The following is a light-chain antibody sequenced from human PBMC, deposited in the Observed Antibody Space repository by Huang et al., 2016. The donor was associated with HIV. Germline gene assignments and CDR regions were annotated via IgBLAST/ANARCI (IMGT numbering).Light chain of an antibody. CDR1: QSLVYSDGNTY. V-gene: IGKV2-30*01. CDR2: KVS. CDR3: MQPTHWPPG. Sequence: VVMTQSPLSLPVTLGQPASISCRSSQSLVYSDGNTYLNWFQQSPGQSPRRLIYKVSNRDAGVPDRFSGSGSGTDFTLKISRVEAEDVGLYYCMQPTHWPPGFGQGTKVEIK. J-gene: IGKJ1*01.